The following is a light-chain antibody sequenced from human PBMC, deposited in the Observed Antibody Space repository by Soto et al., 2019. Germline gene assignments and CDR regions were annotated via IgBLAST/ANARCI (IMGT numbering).Light chain of an antibody. CDR1: QSVASRN. CDR3: QHFVNSLWT. J-gene: IGKJ1*01. Sequence: DMVLTQSPGTLSLSPGERSTLSSRASQSVASRNLAWYQQKSGQAPRLLIYGASSRAIHTPDRFSGSGSGTDFTLTISGLEPEDFAVYYCQHFVNSLWTFGQGTKVDI. CDR2: GAS. V-gene: IGKV3-20*01.